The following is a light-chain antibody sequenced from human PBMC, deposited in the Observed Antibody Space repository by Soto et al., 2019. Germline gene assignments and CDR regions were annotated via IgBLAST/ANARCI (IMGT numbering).Light chain of an antibody. Sequence: QTVVTQEPSLSVSPGGTVTLTCGLSSGSVSSSSYPSGYQQTPGQAPRTLIYSTNTRSSGVPDRFAGSILGNKAALTITGAQADDESDYYCVLYMGSGISVFGGGTKVTVL. J-gene: IGLJ2*01. CDR3: VLYMGSGISV. CDR2: STN. CDR1: SGSVSSSSY. V-gene: IGLV8-61*01.